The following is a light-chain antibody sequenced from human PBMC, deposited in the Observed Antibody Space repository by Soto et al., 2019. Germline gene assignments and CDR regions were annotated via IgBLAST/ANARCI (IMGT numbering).Light chain of an antibody. CDR1: QSVSSN. J-gene: IGKJ5*01. V-gene: IGKV3-20*01. CDR2: GAS. Sequence: NVLTQSPATLSWSPGERATLSCRASQSVSSNLAWYQQKPGQAPRLLIYGASSRATGIPDRFSGSGSGTDFTLTISRLEPEDFAVYYRQQYGCSRITLGQGTRLEV. CDR3: QQYGCSRIT.